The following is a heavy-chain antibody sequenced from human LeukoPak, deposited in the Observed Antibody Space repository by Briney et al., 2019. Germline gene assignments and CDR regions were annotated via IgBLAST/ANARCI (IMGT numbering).Heavy chain of an antibody. V-gene: IGHV1-46*01. CDR3: ASGYSYGGFDY. Sequence: ASVKVSCKASGYTFTSYYMQWVGQAAGQGVEWMGVISPSGGSTSYAQKFQGRVTMTTPTSTSTVYMELSSLRSEDTAVYYCASGYSYGGFDYWGQGTLVTVSS. J-gene: IGHJ4*02. D-gene: IGHD5-18*01. CDR2: ISPSGGST. CDR1: GYTFTSYY.